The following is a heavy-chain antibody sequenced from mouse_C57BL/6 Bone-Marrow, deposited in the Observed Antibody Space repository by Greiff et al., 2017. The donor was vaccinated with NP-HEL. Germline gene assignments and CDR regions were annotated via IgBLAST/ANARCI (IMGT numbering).Heavy chain of an antibody. CDR1: GYAFSSSW. V-gene: IGHV1-82*01. CDR2: IYPGDGDT. J-gene: IGHJ4*01. CDR3: ARFYDGTGMDY. Sequence: QVQLKESGPELVKPGASVKISCKASGYAFSSSWMNWVKQRPGKGLEWIGRIYPGDGDTNYNGKFKGKATLTADKSSSTAYMQLSSLTSEDSAVYFCARFYDGTGMDYWGQGTSVTVSS. D-gene: IGHD2-3*01.